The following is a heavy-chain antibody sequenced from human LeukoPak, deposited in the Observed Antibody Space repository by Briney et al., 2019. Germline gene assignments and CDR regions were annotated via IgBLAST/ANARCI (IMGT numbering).Heavy chain of an antibody. CDR3: AKEAVGEAFDI. Sequence: PGGSLRLSCAASGFTFSSYAMSWVRQAPGKGLEWVSGISWNSGSIGYADSVKGRFTISRDNAKNSLYLQMNSLRAEDTALYYCAKEAVGEAFDIWGQGTMVTVSS. CDR1: GFTFSSYA. D-gene: IGHD6-19*01. CDR2: ISWNSGSI. V-gene: IGHV3-9*01. J-gene: IGHJ3*02.